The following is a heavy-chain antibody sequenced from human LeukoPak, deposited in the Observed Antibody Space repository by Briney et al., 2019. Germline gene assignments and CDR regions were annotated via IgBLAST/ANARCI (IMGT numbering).Heavy chain of an antibody. CDR3: ARGGGELPLYYYGMDV. Sequence: PSETLSLTCTVSGGSISSSSYYWGWIRQPPGKGLEWIGSIYYSGSTNYNPSLKSRVTISVDTSKNQFSLKLSSVTAADTAVYYCARGGGELPLYYYGMDVWGQGTTVTVSS. CDR1: GGSISSSSYY. V-gene: IGHV4-39*07. D-gene: IGHD1-26*01. CDR2: IYYSGST. J-gene: IGHJ6*02.